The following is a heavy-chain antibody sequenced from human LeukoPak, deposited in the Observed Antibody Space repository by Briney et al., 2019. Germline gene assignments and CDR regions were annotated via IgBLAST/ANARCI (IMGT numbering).Heavy chain of an antibody. CDR3: ARVLGSISH. CDR1: GYTFSTCD. V-gene: IGHV1-8*01. CDR2: MNPKSGNT. J-gene: IGHJ4*02. D-gene: IGHD4/OR15-4a*01. Sequence: ASVEVSCKASGYTFSTCDINWVRQATGQGLEWMGWMNPKSGNTGFADKFQGRVTMTRDTSISTAYMELSSLTSEDTAVYYCARVLGSISHWGQGTLVTVSS.